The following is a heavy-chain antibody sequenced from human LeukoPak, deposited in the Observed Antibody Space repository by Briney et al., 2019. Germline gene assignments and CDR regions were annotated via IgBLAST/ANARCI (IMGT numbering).Heavy chain of an antibody. D-gene: IGHD3-22*01. CDR1: GFTFSSYA. CDR2: ISSNGGST. Sequence: GGSLRLSCSASGFTFSSYAMHWVRQAPGKGLEYVSAISSNGGSTYYADSVKCRFTISRDNSKNTLYLQMSSLRAEDTAVYYCVKEYYYDSSGYASHAFDIWGQGTMVTVSS. J-gene: IGHJ3*02. V-gene: IGHV3-64D*09. CDR3: VKEYYYDSSGYASHAFDI.